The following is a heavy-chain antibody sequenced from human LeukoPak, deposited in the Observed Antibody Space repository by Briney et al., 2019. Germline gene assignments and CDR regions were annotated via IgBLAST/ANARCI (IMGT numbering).Heavy chain of an antibody. D-gene: IGHD2-2*01. CDR1: GYTFTSYG. CDR3: AGYPEGPVVPAAMGSDYYYYMDV. Sequence: EASVKVSCKASGYTFTSYGISWVRQAPGQGLEWMGGIIPIFGTANYAQKFQGRVTITADESTSTAYMELSSLRSEDTAVYYCAGYPEGPVVPAAMGSDYYYYMDVWGKGTTVTVSS. CDR2: IIPIFGTA. V-gene: IGHV1-69*13. J-gene: IGHJ6*03.